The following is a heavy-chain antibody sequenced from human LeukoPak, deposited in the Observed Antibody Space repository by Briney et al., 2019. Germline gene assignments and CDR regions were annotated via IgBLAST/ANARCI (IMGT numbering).Heavy chain of an antibody. CDR1: GASISSDACY. CDR2: IYHTGST. D-gene: IGHD3-10*01. J-gene: IGHJ5*02. Sequence: SQTLFLTCTVSGASISSDACYWSWIRQHPGQGLEWIGYIYHTGSTYYNPSLKNRVTISVDTSKNQFSLKLSSVTAADTAVYYCARGGYYGSGYWFDPWGQGTLVTVSS. CDR3: ARGGYYGSGYWFDP. V-gene: IGHV4-31*03.